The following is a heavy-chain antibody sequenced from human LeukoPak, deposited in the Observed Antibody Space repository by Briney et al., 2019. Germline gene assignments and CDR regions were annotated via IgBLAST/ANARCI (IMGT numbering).Heavy chain of an antibody. V-gene: IGHV3-48*01. CDR3: ARDRVLPAAIHFDI. Sequence: GGSLRLSCAASGFTFSSYSMNWVRQAPGKGLEWVSYISSSSSTIYYADSVKGRFTISRDNAKNSLYLQMNSLRAEDTAVYYCARDRVLPAAIHFDIWGQGTMVTVSS. D-gene: IGHD2-2*02. J-gene: IGHJ3*02. CDR1: GFTFSSYS. CDR2: ISSSSSTI.